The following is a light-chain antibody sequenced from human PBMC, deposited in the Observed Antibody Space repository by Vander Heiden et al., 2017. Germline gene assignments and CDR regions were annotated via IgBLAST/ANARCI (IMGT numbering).Light chain of an antibody. CDR3: QHSYSTPFMFT. J-gene: IGKJ2*01. CDR2: AAS. V-gene: IGKV1-39*01. CDR1: QSISFY. Sequence: DIQMTQSPSSLSASVGDRVTITCRASQSISFYLNWYQHKPGKAPKLLIYAASNLQSGVPSRFSGSGSGTDFTLTINSLQPEDFATYYCQHSYSTPFMFTFGQGTKLEIK.